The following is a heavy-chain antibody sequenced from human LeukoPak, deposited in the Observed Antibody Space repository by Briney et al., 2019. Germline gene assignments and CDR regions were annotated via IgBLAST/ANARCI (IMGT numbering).Heavy chain of an antibody. V-gene: IGHV4-59*08. Sequence: PSETLSLTCTVSGGSISGYYWNRIRQPPGKGLEWIGYVSYSGSTNYNPSLKSRVTISVDTSKNQFSLKVSSVTAADTAVYYCARRRLGNYDLDYWGQGALVTVSS. CDR3: ARRRLGNYDLDY. J-gene: IGHJ4*02. CDR2: VSYSGST. D-gene: IGHD1-7*01. CDR1: GGSISGYY.